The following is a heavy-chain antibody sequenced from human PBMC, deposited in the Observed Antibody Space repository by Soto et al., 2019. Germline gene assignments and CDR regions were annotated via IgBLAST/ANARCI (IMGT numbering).Heavy chain of an antibody. CDR1: GFTFSSYA. CDR3: AKDREYSSSSVYYYMDV. V-gene: IGHV3-23*01. D-gene: IGHD6-6*01. CDR2: ISGSGGST. J-gene: IGHJ6*03. Sequence: GGSLRLSCAASGFTFSSYAMSWVRQAPGKGLEWVSAISGSGGSTNYADSVKGRFTISRDNSKNTLYLQMNSLRAEDTAVYYCAKDREYSSSSVYYYMDVWGKGTTVTVSS.